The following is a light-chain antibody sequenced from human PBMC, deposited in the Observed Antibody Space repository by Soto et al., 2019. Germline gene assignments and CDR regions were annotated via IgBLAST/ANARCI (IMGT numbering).Light chain of an antibody. Sequence: EIVMTQSPATLSVSPGETATLSCRASQSVSYNLAWYQQKPGQGPRLLIYGAFTRATGIPARSSGSGSGTEYTLPISSLQSADFAVYYCQQYKNWPPLTFGGGTKVEIK. CDR2: GAF. J-gene: IGKJ4*01. V-gene: IGKV3-15*01. CDR1: QSVSYN. CDR3: QQYKNWPPLT.